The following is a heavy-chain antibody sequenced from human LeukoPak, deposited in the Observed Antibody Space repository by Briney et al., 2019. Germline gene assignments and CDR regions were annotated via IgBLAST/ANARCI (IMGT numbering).Heavy chain of an antibody. CDR2: IYYSGST. Sequence: SETLSLTCTVSGGSIGSSYYYWVWIRRPPGRGLEWIGSIYYSGSTYYNPSLKSRVTISEDTSKNQFSLKLNSVTAADTAAYYCARHRIAARGSFDYWGQGTLVTVSS. CDR3: ARHRIAARGSFDY. V-gene: IGHV4-39*01. CDR1: GGSIGSSYYY. J-gene: IGHJ4*02. D-gene: IGHD6-6*01.